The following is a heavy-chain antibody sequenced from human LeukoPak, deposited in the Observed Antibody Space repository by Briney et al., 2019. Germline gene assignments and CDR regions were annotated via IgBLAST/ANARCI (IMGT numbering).Heavy chain of an antibody. J-gene: IGHJ4*02. V-gene: IGHV1-2*06. CDR1: GYTFTSNY. CDR2: INPNNGGT. Sequence: ASVKVSCKASGYTFTSNYIHWVRQAPGQGLEWMGRINPNNGGTNYAQKFQGRVTMTGDTSISTAYMELSSLRSEDTAVYYCARDSNSLDFWSGYYPDWGQGTLVTVSS. D-gene: IGHD3-3*01. CDR3: ARDSNSLDFWSGYYPD.